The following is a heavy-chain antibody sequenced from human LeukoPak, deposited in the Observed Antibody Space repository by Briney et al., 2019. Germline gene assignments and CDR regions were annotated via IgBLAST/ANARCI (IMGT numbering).Heavy chain of an antibody. Sequence: GGSLRLSCAASGFTFSSYSMNWVRQAPGEGLEWVSSISSSSSYIYYADSVKGRSTISRDNAKNSLYLQMNSLRAEDTAVYYCARMVRRVVITRDMDVWGKGTTVTVSS. CDR3: ARMVRRVVITRDMDV. D-gene: IGHD3-22*01. CDR1: GFTFSSYS. J-gene: IGHJ6*03. CDR2: ISSSSSYI. V-gene: IGHV3-21*01.